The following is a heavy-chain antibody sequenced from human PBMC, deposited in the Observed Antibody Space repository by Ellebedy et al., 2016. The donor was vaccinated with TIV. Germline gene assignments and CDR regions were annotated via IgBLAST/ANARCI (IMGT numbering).Heavy chain of an antibody. CDR2: IGSRSGIF. J-gene: IGHJ4*02. CDR1: RFTFSTYS. V-gene: IGHV3-48*02. D-gene: IGHD3-10*01. CDR3: ARGGGSGTYYSFDY. Sequence: GESLKISCEASRFTFSTYSMNWVRQAPGKGLEWISYIGSRSGIFRYADSVKGRFTISRDNAKNSLYLQVDSLRDEDTAVSYCARGGGSGTYYSFDYWGRGTLVTVSS.